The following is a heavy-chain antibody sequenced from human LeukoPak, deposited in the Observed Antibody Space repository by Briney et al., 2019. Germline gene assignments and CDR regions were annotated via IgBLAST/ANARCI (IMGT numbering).Heavy chain of an antibody. D-gene: IGHD3-22*01. CDR2: IFPGDSDT. CDR1: EYSFTSYW. Sequence: GESLKISCKGSEYSFTSYWIGWVRRLPGKGLEWMGIIFPGDSDTRYSPSFQGQVTISADKSISTASLQWSSLKASDTAMYYCARLRGVYDRSGLTAKYFDYWGQGTLVTVSS. CDR3: ARLRGVYDRSGLTAKYFDY. V-gene: IGHV5-51*01. J-gene: IGHJ4*02.